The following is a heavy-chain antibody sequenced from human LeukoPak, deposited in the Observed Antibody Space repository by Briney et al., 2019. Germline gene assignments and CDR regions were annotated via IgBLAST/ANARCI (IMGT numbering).Heavy chain of an antibody. Sequence: GGSLRLSCEASGFSFSASSMNWVRQAPGKGLEWVSSIFGDGPGLYYADSVKGRFTISRDNGKNSVYLEMNSLRDDDTAVYYCTREGGSADAGFWGQGTLVTVSS. D-gene: IGHD3-16*01. CDR1: GFSFSASS. V-gene: IGHV3-21*06. J-gene: IGHJ4*02. CDR2: IFGDGPGL. CDR3: TREGGSADAGF.